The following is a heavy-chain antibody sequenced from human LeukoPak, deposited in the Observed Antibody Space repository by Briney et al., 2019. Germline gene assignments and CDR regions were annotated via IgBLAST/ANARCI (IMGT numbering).Heavy chain of an antibody. J-gene: IGHJ6*03. CDR2: INPNSGGT. CDR1: GYTFTGYY. D-gene: IGHD2-21*02. CDR3: ARDNGDCGGDCYSYYYYYYMDV. Sequence: ASVKVSCKASGYTFTGYYMHWVRQAPGQGLEWMGWINPNSGGTNYAQKFQGRVTMTRDTSISTAYMELSRLRSDDTAVYYCARDNGDCGGDCYSYYYYYYMDVWGKGTTVTVSS. V-gene: IGHV1-2*02.